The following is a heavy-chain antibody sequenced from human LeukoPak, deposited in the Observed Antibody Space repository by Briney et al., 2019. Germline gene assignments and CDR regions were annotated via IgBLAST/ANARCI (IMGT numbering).Heavy chain of an antibody. CDR2: IKQDGSEK. CDR3: ARDGATYYYDSSGYRP. D-gene: IGHD3-22*01. J-gene: IGHJ5*02. V-gene: IGHV3-7*01. CDR1: GFTFSSYW. Sequence: GGSLRLSCAASGFTFSSYWMSWVRQAPGKGLEWGANIKQDGSEKYYVHSVKGRFTISRDNAKNSLYLQMNSLRAEDTAVYYCARDGATYYYDSSGYRPWGEGTLVTVSS.